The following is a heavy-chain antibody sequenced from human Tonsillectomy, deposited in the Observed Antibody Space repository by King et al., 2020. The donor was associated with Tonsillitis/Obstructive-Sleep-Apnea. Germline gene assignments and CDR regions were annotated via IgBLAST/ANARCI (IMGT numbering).Heavy chain of an antibody. CDR2: INPSGGST. D-gene: IGHD6-19*01. V-gene: IGHV1-46*01. Sequence: QLVQSGAEVKKPGASVKVSCKASGYTFTSYYMHWVRQAPGQGLEWMGIINPSGGSTSYAQKFQGRVTMTRATSTSTVYMELSSLRSEDTAVYYCARLARIAVAGGRWFDPWGQGTLVTVSS. J-gene: IGHJ5*02. CDR1: GYTFTSYY. CDR3: ARLARIAVAGGRWFDP.